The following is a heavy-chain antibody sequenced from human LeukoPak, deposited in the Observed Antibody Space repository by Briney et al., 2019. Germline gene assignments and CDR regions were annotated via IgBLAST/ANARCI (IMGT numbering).Heavy chain of an antibody. CDR2: ISYDGSNK. V-gene: IGHV3-30*18. CDR1: GFTFSNAW. J-gene: IGHJ6*02. D-gene: IGHD5-12*01. Sequence: GGSLRLSCAASGFTFSNAWMSWVRQAPGKGLEWVAVISYDGSNKYYADSVKGRFTISRDNSKNTLYLQMNSLRAEDTAVYYCAKKEVDSYGMDVWGQGTTVTVSS. CDR3: AKKEVDSYGMDV.